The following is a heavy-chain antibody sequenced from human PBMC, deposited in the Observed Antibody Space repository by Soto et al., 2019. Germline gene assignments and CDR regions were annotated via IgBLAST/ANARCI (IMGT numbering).Heavy chain of an antibody. CDR3: ARDLYGSGSHDY. Sequence: GALRLSCAGSWFTLRKHSKNLVPPAPGKGLEWVSYISSSSSTIYYADSVKGRFTISRDNAKNSLYLQMNSLRDEDTAVYYCARDLYGSGSHDYWGQGTLVTVSS. D-gene: IGHD3-10*01. V-gene: IGHV3-48*02. CDR2: ISSSSSTI. CDR1: WFTLRKHS. J-gene: IGHJ4*02.